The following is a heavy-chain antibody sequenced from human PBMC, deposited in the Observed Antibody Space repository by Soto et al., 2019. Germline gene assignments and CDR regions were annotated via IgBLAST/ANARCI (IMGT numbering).Heavy chain of an antibody. J-gene: IGHJ3*02. Sequence: QVQLVQSGAEVKKPGASVKVSCKASGYTFTSYGISWVRQAPGQGLEWMGWISAYNGNTNYAQKFQGWVTMTRDTSISTAYMELSRLRSDDTAVYYCARGLVLRFLEWLAKDGVDAFDIWGQGTMVTVSS. D-gene: IGHD3-3*01. CDR3: ARGLVLRFLEWLAKDGVDAFDI. CDR1: GYTFTSYG. V-gene: IGHV1-18*01. CDR2: ISAYNGNT.